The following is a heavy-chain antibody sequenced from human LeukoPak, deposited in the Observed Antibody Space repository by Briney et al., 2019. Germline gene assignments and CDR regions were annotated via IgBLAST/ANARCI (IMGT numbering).Heavy chain of an antibody. J-gene: IGHJ4*02. D-gene: IGHD2-15*01. CDR3: ARSARVEPGTGYYFDS. V-gene: IGHV4-4*07. CDR2: ILTNGNT. CDR1: GGSINGYF. Sequence: SETLSLTCTVSGGSINGYFWSWMRQPAGKGLKWIGRILTNGNTDYNPSLNSRVTMSMDTSRNQFSLKLRSVSAADTAVYYCARSARVEPGTGYYFDSWGRGTLVTVSS.